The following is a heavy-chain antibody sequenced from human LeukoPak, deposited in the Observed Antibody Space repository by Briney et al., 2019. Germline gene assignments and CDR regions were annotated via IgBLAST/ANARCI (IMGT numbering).Heavy chain of an antibody. CDR1: GYTFTSYY. Sequence: ASVKVSCKASGYTFTSYYMHWVRQAPGQGLEWMGIINPSGDSTSYAQKFQGRVTMTRDTSTRTVYMELSSLRSEDTAVYYCAKDRDPHNSRPPYYFDYWGQGTLVTVSS. J-gene: IGHJ4*02. CDR3: AKDRDPHNSRPPYYFDY. D-gene: IGHD2/OR15-2a*01. V-gene: IGHV1-46*01. CDR2: INPSGDST.